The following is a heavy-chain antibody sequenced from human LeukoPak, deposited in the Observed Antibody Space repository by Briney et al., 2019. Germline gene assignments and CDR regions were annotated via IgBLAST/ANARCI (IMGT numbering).Heavy chain of an antibody. D-gene: IGHD3-3*01. CDR1: GFTFSNAW. J-gene: IGHJ6*03. CDR3: TTGYDFWRMNYYYYMDV. CDR2: IKSKTDGGTT. Sequence: GGSLRLSCAASGFTFSNAWMSWVRQAPGKGLEWVGRIKSKTDGGTTDYAAPVKGRFTISRDDSKNTLYLQMNSLKTEDTAVYYCTTGYDFWRMNYYYYMDVWGKGTTVTVSS. V-gene: IGHV3-15*01.